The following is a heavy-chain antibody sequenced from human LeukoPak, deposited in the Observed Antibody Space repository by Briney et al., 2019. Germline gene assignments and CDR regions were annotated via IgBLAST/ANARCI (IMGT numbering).Heavy chain of an antibody. CDR2: IYHSGST. Sequence: SETLSLTCTVSGDSISSGNYYWTWIRQPPGKGLEWIGSIYHSGSTYYNPSLKSRVTISLDTSKNQFSLKLSSVTAADTALYYCARDLISYARFFDWPATGDYWGQGTLVTVSS. D-gene: IGHD3-9*01. V-gene: IGHV4-38-2*02. J-gene: IGHJ4*02. CDR3: ARDLISYARFFDWPATGDY. CDR1: GDSISSGNYY.